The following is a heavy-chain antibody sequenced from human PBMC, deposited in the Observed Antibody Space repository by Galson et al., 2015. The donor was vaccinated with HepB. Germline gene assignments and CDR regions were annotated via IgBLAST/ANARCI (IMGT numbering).Heavy chain of an antibody. CDR2: ISYDGSKK. J-gene: IGHJ5*02. CDR1: GFTFSSYA. D-gene: IGHD3-9*01. CDR3: VRGGDYDILTGPEA. Sequence: SLRLSCAASGFTFSSYAMYWVRQAPGKGLEWVAGISYDGSKKYYADSVKGRFTISRDNSKNTLDLQMNSLRAVDTAVHYCVRGGDYDILTGPEAWGQGTLVTVSS. V-gene: IGHV3-30*04.